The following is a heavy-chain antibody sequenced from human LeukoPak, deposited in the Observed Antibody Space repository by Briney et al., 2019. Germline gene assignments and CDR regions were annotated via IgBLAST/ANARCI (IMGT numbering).Heavy chain of an antibody. Sequence: SETLSLTCAVYGGSFSGYYWSWIRQPPGKGLEWIGEINHSGSTNYNPSLKSRVTISVDRSKNQFSLKLSSVTAADTAVYYCARDGYNYGFDYWGQGTLVTVSS. CDR3: ARDGYNYGFDY. D-gene: IGHD5-24*01. CDR1: GGSFSGYY. V-gene: IGHV4-34*01. J-gene: IGHJ4*02. CDR2: INHSGST.